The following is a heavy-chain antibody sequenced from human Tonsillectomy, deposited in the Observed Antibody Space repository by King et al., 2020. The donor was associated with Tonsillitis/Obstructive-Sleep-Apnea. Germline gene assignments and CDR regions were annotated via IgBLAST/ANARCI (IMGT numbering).Heavy chain of an antibody. CDR1: GGSFSGYY. D-gene: IGHD2-2*01. Sequence: VQLQQWGAGLLKPSETLSLTCAVYGGSFSGYYWSWLRQPPGKGLEWIGEINHSGSTNYNPSLKSRVTISVDTSKNQFSLKLSSVTAADTAVYYCARRRASCTRCHHTAFAIWGQGTIVTVSS. CDR2: INHSGST. J-gene: IGHJ3*02. V-gene: IGHV4-34*01. CDR3: ARRRASCTRCHHTAFAI.